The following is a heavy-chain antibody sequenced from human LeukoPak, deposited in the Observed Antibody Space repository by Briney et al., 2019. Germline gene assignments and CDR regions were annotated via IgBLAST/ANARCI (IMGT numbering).Heavy chain of an antibody. CDR3: ARNGGNSDYDY. Sequence: SETLSLTCAVSGGSISSSNWWSWVRQPPGKGLEWIGEIYHSGSTNYNPSLKSRVIISVDKSKNQFSLKLNSVTAADTAVYYCARNGGNSDYDYWGQGTLVTVSA. CDR2: IYHSGST. D-gene: IGHD4-23*01. V-gene: IGHV4-4*02. CDR1: GGSISSSNW. J-gene: IGHJ4*02.